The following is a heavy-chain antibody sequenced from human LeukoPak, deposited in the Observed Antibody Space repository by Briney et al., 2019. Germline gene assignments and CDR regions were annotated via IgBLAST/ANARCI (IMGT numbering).Heavy chain of an antibody. CDR2: ISAYNGNT. CDR3: ARGGDPYYDDSSGYYET. V-gene: IGHV1-18*01. CDR1: GCTFTSYG. D-gene: IGHD3-22*01. J-gene: IGHJ4*02. Sequence: ASVKVSCKASGCTFTSYGISWVRQAPGQGLEWMGWISAYNGNTNSAQRVQGRVTMTTDTSTSTADMELRSLRSDDTAVYYCARGGDPYYDDSSGYYETWGQGTLVTVSS.